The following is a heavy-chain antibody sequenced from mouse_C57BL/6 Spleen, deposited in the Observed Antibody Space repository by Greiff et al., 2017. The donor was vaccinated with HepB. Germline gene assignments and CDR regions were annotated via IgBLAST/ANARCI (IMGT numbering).Heavy chain of an antibody. CDR3: TRKGGVSMDY. CDR1: GYTFTDYE. V-gene: IGHV1-15*01. Sequence: QVQLQQSGAELVRPGASVTLSCKASGYTFTDYEMHWVKQTPVHGLEWIGAIDPETGGTAYNQKFKGKAILTADKSSSTAYMELRRLTSEDSAVYYCTRKGGVSMDYWGQGTSVTVSS. CDR2: IDPETGGT. J-gene: IGHJ4*01.